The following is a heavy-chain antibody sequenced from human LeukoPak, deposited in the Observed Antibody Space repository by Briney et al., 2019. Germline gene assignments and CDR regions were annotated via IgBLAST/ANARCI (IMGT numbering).Heavy chain of an antibody. Sequence: SQTLSLNCTVSGGSISSGSYYWTWIRQPAGKGPEWIGRIFTRGSTNYNPSLKSRVTISLDTSKNQFSLKLSSVTAADTAVYYCASQLGAFDIWGQGTMVTVSS. CDR2: IFTRGST. CDR3: ASQLGAFDI. V-gene: IGHV4-61*02. CDR1: GGSISSGSYY. J-gene: IGHJ3*02. D-gene: IGHD2-2*01.